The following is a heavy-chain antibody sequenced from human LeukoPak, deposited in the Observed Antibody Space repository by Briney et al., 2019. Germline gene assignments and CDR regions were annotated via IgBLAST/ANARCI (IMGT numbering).Heavy chain of an antibody. D-gene: IGHD3-22*01. V-gene: IGHV4-31*03. CDR1: GGSISSGGYY. CDR3: STYDSSGYRTSQYFQH. CDR2: IYYSGST. J-gene: IGHJ1*01. Sequence: PSETLSLTCTVSGGSISSGGYYWSWIRQHPGKGLEWIGYIYYSGSTYFNPSLKSRVTISVDTSKNQFSLKLSSVTAADTAVYYCSTYDSSGYRTSQYFQHWGQGTLVTVSS.